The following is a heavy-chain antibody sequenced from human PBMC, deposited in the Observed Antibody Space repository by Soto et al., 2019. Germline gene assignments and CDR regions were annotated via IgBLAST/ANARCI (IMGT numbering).Heavy chain of an antibody. CDR1: GGSISSGDYY. CDR3: ARVESSCSENWFDP. D-gene: IGHD3-22*01. V-gene: IGHV4-30-4*01. CDR2: IYYSGST. J-gene: IGHJ5*02. Sequence: QVQLQESGPGLVKPSQTLSLTCTVSGGSISSGDYYWSWIRQPPGKVLEWIGYIYYSGSTYYNPSLKRRVTRSVDTSKNQFSRKLSSVTAADTAVYYCARVESSCSENWFDPWGQGTLVTVSS.